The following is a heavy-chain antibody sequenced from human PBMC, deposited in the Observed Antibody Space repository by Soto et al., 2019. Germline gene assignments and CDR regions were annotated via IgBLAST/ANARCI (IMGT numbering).Heavy chain of an antibody. J-gene: IGHJ6*02. Sequence: EVQLVQSGAEVKKPGESLRISCKGSGYSFTSYWISWVRQMPGKGLEWMGRIDPSDSYTNYSPSFQGHVTISADKSISTAYLQWSSLKASDTAMYYCARSHGSCTNGVCYTSQISPYYYYYGMDVWGQGTTVTVSS. D-gene: IGHD2-8*01. CDR3: ARSHGSCTNGVCYTSQISPYYYYYGMDV. CDR1: GYSFTSYW. V-gene: IGHV5-10-1*03. CDR2: IDPSDSYT.